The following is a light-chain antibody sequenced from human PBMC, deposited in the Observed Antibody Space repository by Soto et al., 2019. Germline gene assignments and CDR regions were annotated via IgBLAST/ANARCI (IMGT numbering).Light chain of an antibody. J-gene: IGLJ2*01. Sequence: QSVLTQPASVSGSLGQSITISCTGTSRVVGNYNYVSWYQHHTGRAPKLVIYDVNNRPAGISNRFSGSKSDNTASLIIFGLQAEDEADYYCSSYTSSSNLIFGGGTKVTVL. V-gene: IGLV2-14*03. CDR1: SRVVGNYNY. CDR3: SSYTSSSNLI. CDR2: DVN.